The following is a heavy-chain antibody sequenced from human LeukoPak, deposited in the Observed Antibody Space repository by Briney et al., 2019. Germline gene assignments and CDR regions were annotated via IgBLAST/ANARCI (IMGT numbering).Heavy chain of an antibody. V-gene: IGHV3-23*01. Sequence: GGSLRLSCAASGFTFSSYAMSWVRQAPGKGLEWVSGISGSDGSTNYADSVKGRFTISRENSKNTLYLQMNSLRAEDTAVYYCARQERYYDSIGNYVGAGMDVWGKGTTVTVSS. CDR3: ARQERYYDSIGNYVGAGMDV. J-gene: IGHJ6*04. D-gene: IGHD3-22*01. CDR2: ISGSDGST. CDR1: GFTFSSYA.